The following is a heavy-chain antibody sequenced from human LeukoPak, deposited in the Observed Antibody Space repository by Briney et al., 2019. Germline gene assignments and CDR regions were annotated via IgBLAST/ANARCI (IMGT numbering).Heavy chain of an antibody. V-gene: IGHV4-59*01. CDR1: GGSINNDY. CDR2: IYYSGST. J-gene: IGHJ4*02. CDR3: ARGEMATIFL. Sequence: KASETLSLTCSVSGGSINNDYWTWIRQPPGKGLEWIGYIYYSGSTNYNPSLKSRVTISLDPSKTQFSLKLNSVTAADTAVYFCARGEMATIFLWGQGTLVTVSS. D-gene: IGHD5-24*01.